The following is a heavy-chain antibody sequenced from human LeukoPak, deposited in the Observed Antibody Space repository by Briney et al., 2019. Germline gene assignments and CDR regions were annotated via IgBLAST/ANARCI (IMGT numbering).Heavy chain of an antibody. V-gene: IGHV1-2*02. CDR1: GYTFTGYY. Sequence: ASVKVSCKASGYTFTGYYIHWVRQAPGQGLEWMGWINLNSGGTNSAQKFQGRVTMTRDTSISTAYMELSRLRSDDTAVYYCARVIEGITMVRGVYPNWFDPWGQGTLVTVSS. CDR2: INLNSGGT. D-gene: IGHD3-10*01. J-gene: IGHJ5*02. CDR3: ARVIEGITMVRGVYPNWFDP.